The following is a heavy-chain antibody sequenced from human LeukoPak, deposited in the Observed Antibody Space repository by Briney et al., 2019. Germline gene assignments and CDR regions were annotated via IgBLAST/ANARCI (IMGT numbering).Heavy chain of an antibody. D-gene: IGHD3-9*01. CDR2: IGPNGAST. V-gene: IGHV3-64D*06. Sequence: GGSLRLSCSTSGFTFSNHFMHWVRQAPGKGLEYVSSIGPNGASTLYADSVKGRFTISRDNSKNALYLQLASLRLEDTALYYCVKDLTGTWSFDYWGQGTLVTVSS. CDR1: GFTFSNHF. J-gene: IGHJ4*02. CDR3: VKDLTGTWSFDY.